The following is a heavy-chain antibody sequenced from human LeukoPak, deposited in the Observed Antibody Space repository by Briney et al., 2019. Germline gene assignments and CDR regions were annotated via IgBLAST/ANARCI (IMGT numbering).Heavy chain of an antibody. CDR3: ARWLGDSSGYYPDY. J-gene: IGHJ4*02. CDR1: GGSFSGYY. CDR2: INHSGST. D-gene: IGHD3-22*01. V-gene: IGHV4-34*01. Sequence: SETLSLTCAVYGGSFSGYYWSWIRQPPGKGLEWIGEINHSGSTSYNPSLKSRVTISVDTSKNQFSLKLSSVTAADTAVYYCARWLGDSSGYYPDYWGQGTLVTVSS.